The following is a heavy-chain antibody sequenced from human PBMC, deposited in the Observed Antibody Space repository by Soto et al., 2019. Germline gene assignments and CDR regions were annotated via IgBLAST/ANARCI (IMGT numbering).Heavy chain of an antibody. CDR2: IYPGDSDT. V-gene: IGHV5-51*01. CDR1: GYSFTSYW. D-gene: IGHD6-25*01. CDR3: ARHQRTTRYYYYGMDV. Sequence: GESLTISCKGSGYSFTSYWIVLVRQMPGKGLEWMGIIYPGDSDTRYSPSFQGQVTISAGKSISTAYLQWSSLKASDTAMYYCARHQRTTRYYYYGMDVWGQGTTVTVSS. J-gene: IGHJ6*02.